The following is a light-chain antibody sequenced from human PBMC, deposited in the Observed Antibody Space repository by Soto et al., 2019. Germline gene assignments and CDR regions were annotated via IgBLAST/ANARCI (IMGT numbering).Light chain of an antibody. CDR3: QQYDTSYT. CDR2: DAS. Sequence: EIGLTQFPGTLSLSPGERATLSCRASETIGYKYLAWYQQKPGLAPTLLMYDASTRAPGIPDRFSGSGSGTDFTLTISRLEPGDFAVYYCQQYDTSYTFGPGTTLEI. J-gene: IGKJ2*01. CDR1: ETIGYKY. V-gene: IGKV3-20*01.